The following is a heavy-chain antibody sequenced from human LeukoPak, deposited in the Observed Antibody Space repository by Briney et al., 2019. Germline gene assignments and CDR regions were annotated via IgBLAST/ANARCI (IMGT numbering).Heavy chain of an antibody. CDR1: GFTFSNAW. V-gene: IGHV3-15*01. J-gene: IGHJ4*02. CDR2: IKSKTDGATT. Sequence: GGSLRLSCAASGFTFSNAWMNWVRQAPGKGLEWVGRIKSKTDGATTDYAAPVKGRFTISRDDSKHTLYLQVNSLKTEDTAVYYCTTGNWGSFSYWGQGTLVTVSS. D-gene: IGHD7-27*01. CDR3: TTGNWGSFSY.